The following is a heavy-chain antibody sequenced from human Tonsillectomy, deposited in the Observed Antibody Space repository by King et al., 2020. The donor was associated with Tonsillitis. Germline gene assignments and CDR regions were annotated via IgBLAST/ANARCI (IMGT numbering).Heavy chain of an antibody. CDR1: GYSFTSYW. Sequence: VQLVESGAEVKKPGESLKISCKGSGYSFTSYWIGWVRQMPGKGLEWMGIIYPGDSDTRYSPSFQAQVTISADKSISTAYLQWSSLKASDTAMYYCARPAKACSSTSCYRGGFDYWGQGTLVTVSS. D-gene: IGHD2-2*01. J-gene: IGHJ4*02. CDR3: ARPAKACSSTSCYRGGFDY. V-gene: IGHV5-51*03. CDR2: IYPGDSDT.